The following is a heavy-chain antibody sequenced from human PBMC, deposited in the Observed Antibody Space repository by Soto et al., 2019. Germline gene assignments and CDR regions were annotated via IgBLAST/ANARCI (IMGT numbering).Heavy chain of an antibody. J-gene: IGHJ4*02. CDR1: GGSFSGYY. V-gene: IGHV4-34*01. Sequence: ETLSLTCAVYGGSFSGYYWSWIRQPPGKGLEWIGEINHSGSTNYNPSLKSRVTISVDTSKNQFSLKLSSVTAADTAVYYCVRDRDFGGVIAADDWGQGTLVTVSS. D-gene: IGHD3-16*02. CDR2: INHSGST. CDR3: VRDRDFGGVIAADD.